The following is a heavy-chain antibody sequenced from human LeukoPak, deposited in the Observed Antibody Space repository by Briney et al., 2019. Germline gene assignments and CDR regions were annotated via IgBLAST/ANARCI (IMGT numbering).Heavy chain of an antibody. V-gene: IGHV3-30*18. CDR1: GFTFSSYG. J-gene: IGHJ4*02. Sequence: GGSPRLSCAASGFTFSSYGMHWVRQAPGKGLEWVAVISYDGSNKYYADSVKGRFTISRDNSKNTLYLQMNSLRAEDTAVYYCAKHSEFDYWGQGTLVTVSS. CDR3: AKHSEFDY. CDR2: ISYDGSNK.